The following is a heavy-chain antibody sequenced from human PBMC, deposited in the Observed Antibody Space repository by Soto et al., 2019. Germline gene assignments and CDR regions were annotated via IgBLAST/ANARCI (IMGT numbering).Heavy chain of an antibody. J-gene: IGHJ4*02. CDR3: VRLVGGTADY. Sequence: SQTLSTTFAISGDSVSSNSAAWSWIRQSPSRGLEWLGRTYYRSKWYNDYAVSVKSRITINPDTSKNQFSLQLNSVTPEDTAMYYCVRLVGGTADYWGRGTLVTVSS. V-gene: IGHV6-1*01. CDR2: TYYRSKWYN. D-gene: IGHD1-26*01. CDR1: GDSVSSNSAA.